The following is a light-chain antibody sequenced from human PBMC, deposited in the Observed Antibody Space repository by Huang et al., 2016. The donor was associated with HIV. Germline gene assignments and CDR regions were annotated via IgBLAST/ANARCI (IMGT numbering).Light chain of an antibody. CDR2: KAS. CDR1: QPITNW. Sequence: DIQMTQSPSSLSASVGDRVTITCRASQPITNWFAWYQQKPGKAPKLLIYKASTLETGVPSRFSGSGSATEFTLTINSMQPDDFATYYCQQYSSWRTFGQGTKVE. J-gene: IGKJ1*01. CDR3: QQYSSWRT. V-gene: IGKV1-5*03.